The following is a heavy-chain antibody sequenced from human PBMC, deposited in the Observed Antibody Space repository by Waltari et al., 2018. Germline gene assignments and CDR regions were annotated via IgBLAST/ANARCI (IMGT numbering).Heavy chain of an antibody. Sequence: VQVLESGGGLVQPGGSLRPSCVASGFPFISPAMSWVRQTPKKEMEWVATVTGTDSPYYADSAMGRFTISRDNSKNSIYLQMSRLSAEDTGVYYCAKGSGMDVWGRGTTVTVSS. CDR3: AKGSGMDV. V-gene: IGHV3-23*01. CDR1: GFPFISPA. CDR2: VTGTDSP. J-gene: IGHJ6*02. D-gene: IGHD3-10*01.